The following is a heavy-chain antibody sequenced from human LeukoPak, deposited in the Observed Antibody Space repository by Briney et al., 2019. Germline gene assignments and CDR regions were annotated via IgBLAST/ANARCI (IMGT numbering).Heavy chain of an antibody. CDR1: GFTFSSYA. Sequence: QAGGSLRLSYAASGFTFSSYAMSWVRQAPGKGLEWVSAISGSGGSTYYADSVKGRFTISRDNSKNTLYLQMNSLRAEDTAVYYCAPGSTIAAAGTGAEYFQHWGQGTLVTVSS. V-gene: IGHV3-23*01. CDR2: ISGSGGST. D-gene: IGHD6-13*01. CDR3: APGSTIAAAGTGAEYFQH. J-gene: IGHJ1*01.